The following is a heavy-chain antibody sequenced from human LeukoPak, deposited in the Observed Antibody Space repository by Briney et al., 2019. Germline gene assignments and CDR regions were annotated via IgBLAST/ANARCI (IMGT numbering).Heavy chain of an antibody. CDR1: GFTFSSYD. J-gene: IGHJ4*02. D-gene: IGHD6-13*01. CDR3: ARGIGLGSYSGSWYYDY. V-gene: IGHV3-13*01. Sequence: GGSLRLSCAASGFTFSSYDMHWVRQATGKGLEWVSAIGTAGDTYYPGSVKGRFTISRENAKNSLYLQMNSLRAGDTAVYYCARGIGLGSYSGSWYYDYWGQGTLVTVSS. CDR2: IGTAGDT.